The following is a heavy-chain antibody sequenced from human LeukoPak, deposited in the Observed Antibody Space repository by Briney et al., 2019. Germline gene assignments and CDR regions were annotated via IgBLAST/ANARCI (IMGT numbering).Heavy chain of an antibody. CDR3: ATGPIGVTGGWFDP. D-gene: IGHD6-19*01. J-gene: IGHJ5*02. CDR1: GGTFSSYA. Sequence: ASVKVSCKASGGTFSSYAISWVRQAPGQGLEWMGGIIPIFGTANYAQKFQGRVTITADKSTKTAYMELSSLISEDTAVYYCATGPIGVTGGWFDPWGQGTLVTVSS. CDR2: IIPIFGTA. V-gene: IGHV1-69*06.